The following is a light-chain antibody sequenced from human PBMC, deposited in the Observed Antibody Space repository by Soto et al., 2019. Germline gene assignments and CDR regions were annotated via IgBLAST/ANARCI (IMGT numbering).Light chain of an antibody. CDR3: QVWDSSSDHHV. CDR2: EGS. CDR1: SSDVGTYNL. J-gene: IGLJ1*01. V-gene: IGLV2-23*01. Sequence: QSALTQPASVSGSPGQSITISCTGTSSDVGTYNLVSWYQQHPGKAPKLMIYEGSKRPSGVSNRFSGSKSGNTASLTISGLQAEDEADYYCQVWDSSSDHHVFGTGTKLTVL.